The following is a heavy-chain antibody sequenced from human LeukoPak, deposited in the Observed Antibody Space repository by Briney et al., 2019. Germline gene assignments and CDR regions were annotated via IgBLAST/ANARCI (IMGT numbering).Heavy chain of an antibody. Sequence: GGSLRLSCAASGFTFSSYGMHWVRQAPGKGLEWVAVISYDGSNKYYADSVKGRFTISRDNSKNTLYLQMNSLRAEDTAVYYCAKDRAAAGLDYWGQGTLVTVSS. V-gene: IGHV3-30*18. D-gene: IGHD6-13*01. CDR1: GFTFSSYG. J-gene: IGHJ4*02. CDR3: AKDRAAAGLDY. CDR2: ISYDGSNK.